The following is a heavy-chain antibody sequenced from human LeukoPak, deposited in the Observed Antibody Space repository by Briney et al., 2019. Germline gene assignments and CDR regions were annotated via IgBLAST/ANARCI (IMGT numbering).Heavy chain of an antibody. J-gene: IGHJ4*02. CDR1: GGSISSYY. D-gene: IGHD3-16*02. V-gene: IGHV4-59*08. CDR3: ARVWGSYRYLDY. CDR2: IYYSGST. Sequence: KPSGTLSLTCTVSGGSISSYYWGWIRQPPGEGLEWIGYIYYSGSTNYNPSLKSRVTISVDTSKNQFSLKLSSVTAADTAVYYCARVWGSYRYLDYWGQGTLVTVSS.